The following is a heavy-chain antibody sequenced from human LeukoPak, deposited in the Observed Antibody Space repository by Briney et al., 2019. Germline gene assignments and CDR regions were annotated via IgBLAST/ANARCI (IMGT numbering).Heavy chain of an antibody. CDR3: ASSPAIFGVVISTYYFDY. CDR1: GGSISSGSYY. Sequence: PSQTLSLTCTVSGGSISSGSYYWSWIRQPAGKGLEWIGRIYTSGSTNYNPSLKSRVTISVDTSKNQFSLKLSSVTAADTAVYYCASSPAIFGVVISTYYFDYWGQGTLVTVSS. V-gene: IGHV4-61*02. CDR2: IYTSGST. D-gene: IGHD3-3*01. J-gene: IGHJ4*02.